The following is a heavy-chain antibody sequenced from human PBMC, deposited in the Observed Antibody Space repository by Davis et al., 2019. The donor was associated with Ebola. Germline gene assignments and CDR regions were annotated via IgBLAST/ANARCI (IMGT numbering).Heavy chain of an antibody. V-gene: IGHV3-23*01. CDR3: AKDPRTTRLGAIFDY. CDR2: ISGSGGST. CDR1: GFTFSSYA. J-gene: IGHJ4*02. Sequence: GSLKISCAASGFTFSSYAMSWVRQAPGKGLEWVSAISGSGGSTYYADSVKGRFTISRDNSKNTLYLQMNSLRAEDTAVYYCAKDPRTTRLGAIFDYWGQGTLVTVSS. D-gene: IGHD1-26*01.